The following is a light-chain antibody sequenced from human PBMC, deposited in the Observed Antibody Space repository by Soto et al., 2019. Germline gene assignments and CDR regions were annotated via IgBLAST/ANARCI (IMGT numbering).Light chain of an antibody. Sequence: ESMLTQSPGTLSLSPGERATLSCRASQSVSTRYLAWYQQKPGQAPRLLIYGASIRATGIPDRFSGRGSGTDFTLTISRLEPEDFAVDYCHQFGSSPPAFTFGQGTKLEI. CDR1: QSVSTRY. J-gene: IGKJ2*01. CDR2: GAS. CDR3: HQFGSSPPAFT. V-gene: IGKV3-20*01.